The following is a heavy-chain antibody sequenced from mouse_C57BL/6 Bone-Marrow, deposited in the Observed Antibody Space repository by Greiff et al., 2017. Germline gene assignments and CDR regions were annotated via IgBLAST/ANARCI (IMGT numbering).Heavy chain of an antibody. CDR1: GFNIKDYY. CDR2: IDPEDGDT. CDR3: TTWANWDRDYFDY. D-gene: IGHD4-1*01. V-gene: IGHV14-1*01. Sequence: DVKLQESGAELVRPGASVKLSCTASGFNIKDYYMHWVKQRPEQGLEWIGRIDPEDGDTEYAPKFQGKATMTADTSSNTAYLQLSSLTSEDTAVYYCTTWANWDRDYFDYWGQGTTLTVSS. J-gene: IGHJ2*01.